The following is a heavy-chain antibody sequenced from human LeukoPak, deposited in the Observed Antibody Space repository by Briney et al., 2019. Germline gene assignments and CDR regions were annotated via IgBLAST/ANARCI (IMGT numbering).Heavy chain of an antibody. CDR2: INHSGST. CDR3: ARGAGDIVVVPAAKPWFDP. V-gene: IGHV4-34*01. CDR1: VGSFSGYY. Sequence: SETLSLTCALYVGSFSGYYWSWIPQPPGKGRECIGEINHSGSTNYNPSLKSRVTISVDTSKNQFSLNLSSVTAADTAVYYCARGAGDIVVVPAAKPWFDPWGEGTLVTVSS. J-gene: IGHJ5*02. D-gene: IGHD2-2*01.